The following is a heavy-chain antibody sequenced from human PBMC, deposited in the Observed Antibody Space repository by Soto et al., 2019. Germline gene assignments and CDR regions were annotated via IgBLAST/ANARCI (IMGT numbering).Heavy chain of an antibody. Sequence: GESLKISCKGSGYSFTNYWIAWVRQMPGKGLEWMGIIYPGDSVTGYSPSFQGQVTISADKSISTAYMQWSSLKASDTAMYYCARLSCSSISCHTQSSYYFAYWGQGTLVTVSS. J-gene: IGHJ4*02. CDR3: ARLSCSSISCHTQSSYYFAY. D-gene: IGHD2-2*02. CDR2: IYPGDSVT. CDR1: GYSFTNYW. V-gene: IGHV5-51*01.